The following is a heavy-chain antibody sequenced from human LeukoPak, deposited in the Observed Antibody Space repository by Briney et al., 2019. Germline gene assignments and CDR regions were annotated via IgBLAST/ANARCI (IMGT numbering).Heavy chain of an antibody. V-gene: IGHV3-23*01. CDR2: ISGSGGST. D-gene: IGHD7-27*01. CDR1: GFTFSSYA. Sequence: TGGSLRLSCAASGFTFSSYAMSWVRQAPGKGLEWVSSISGSGGSTYYADSVKGRFTISRDNSKNTLYLQMNSLRAEDTAVHYCAKSDAGDRCFDYWGQGTLVTVSS. J-gene: IGHJ4*02. CDR3: AKSDAGDRCFDY.